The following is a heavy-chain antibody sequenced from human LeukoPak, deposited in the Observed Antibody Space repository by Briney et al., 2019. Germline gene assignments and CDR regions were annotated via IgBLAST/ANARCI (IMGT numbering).Heavy chain of an antibody. D-gene: IGHD3-10*01. V-gene: IGHV4-34*01. J-gene: IGHJ4*02. CDR2: FNHNGIT. CDR3: ARGNRRLGYYGSGSRLPFDS. CDR1: GGSFSAYDY. Sequence: SETLSLTCGVYGGSFSAYDYWIWIRQPPGKGLEWIGKFNHNGITSYNPSLKSRVTISIDTSKNQFSLKLNSVTAADTAVYYCARGNRRLGYYGSGSRLPFDSWGQGTLVTVSS.